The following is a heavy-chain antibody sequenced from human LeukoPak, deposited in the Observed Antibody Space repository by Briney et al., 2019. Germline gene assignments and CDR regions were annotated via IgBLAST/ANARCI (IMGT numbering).Heavy chain of an antibody. CDR1: GYTFTSYG. Sequence: ASVKVSCKASGYTFTSYGISWVRQAPGQGLEWMGWISAYNGNTNYAQKLQGRVTMTTGTSTSTAYMELRSLRSDDTAVYYCARDNGGHVPYYFDYWGQGTLVTVSS. V-gene: IGHV1-18*04. CDR3: ARDNGGHVPYYFDY. D-gene: IGHD2-8*01. CDR2: ISAYNGNT. J-gene: IGHJ4*02.